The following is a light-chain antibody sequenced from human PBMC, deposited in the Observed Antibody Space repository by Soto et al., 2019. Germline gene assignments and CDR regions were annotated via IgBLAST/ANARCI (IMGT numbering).Light chain of an antibody. J-gene: IGLJ1*01. CDR1: SSDVGGYNF. V-gene: IGLV2-8*01. Sequence: QSALTQPPSASGSPGQSVTISCTGTSSDVGGYNFVSWYQQHPGKAPRVLIYEVSERPSGVPDRFSGSKSGNTASLTVSGLHAEDEADYYCSSSAGTNNLVFGTGTKVTVL. CDR3: SSSAGTNNLV. CDR2: EVS.